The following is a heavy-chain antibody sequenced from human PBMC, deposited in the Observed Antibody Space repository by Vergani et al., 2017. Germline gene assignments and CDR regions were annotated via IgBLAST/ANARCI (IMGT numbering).Heavy chain of an antibody. J-gene: IGHJ6*03. CDR2: ISYDGSNK. CDR1: GFTFSSYA. CDR3: AREAGTVTPYYYYYYMDV. D-gene: IGHD4-11*01. V-gene: IGHV3-30-3*01. Sequence: QVQLVESGGGVVQPGRSLRLSCAASGFTFSSYAMHWVRPAPGKGLEWVAVISYDGSNKYYADSVKGRFTISRDNSKNTLYLQMNSLRAEDTAVYYWAREAGTVTPYYYYYYMDVWGKGTTVTVSS.